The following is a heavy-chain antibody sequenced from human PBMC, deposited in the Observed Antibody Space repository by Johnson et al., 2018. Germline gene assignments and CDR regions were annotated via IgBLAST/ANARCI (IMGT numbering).Heavy chain of an antibody. D-gene: IGHD6-19*01. CDR3: AKLPTYSSDDAFDI. V-gene: IGHV3-30*18. Sequence: QVQLVQSGGGVVQXGRSLRLSCAASGFTFSSYAMHWVRQAPGKGLEWVAVISYDGSNKYYADSVKGRFTISRDNSKNTLYLQMNSLRAEDTAVYYCAKLPTYSSDDAFDIWGQGTMVTVSS. CDR2: ISYDGSNK. CDR1: GFTFSSYA. J-gene: IGHJ3*02.